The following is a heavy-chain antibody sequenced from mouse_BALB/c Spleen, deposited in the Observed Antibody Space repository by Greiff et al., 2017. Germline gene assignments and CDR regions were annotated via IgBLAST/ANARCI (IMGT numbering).Heavy chain of an antibody. D-gene: IGHD2-1*01. CDR1: GFSLTSYG. CDR3: ARDQQYGNYDAMDY. V-gene: IGHV2-9*02. Sequence: VKLMESGPGLVAPSQSLSITCTVSGFSLTSYGVHWVRQPPGKGLEWLGVIWAGGSTNYNSALMSRLSISKDNSKSQVFLKMNSLQTDDTARYYCARDQQYGNYDAMDYWGQGTSVTVSS. J-gene: IGHJ4*01. CDR2: IWAGGST.